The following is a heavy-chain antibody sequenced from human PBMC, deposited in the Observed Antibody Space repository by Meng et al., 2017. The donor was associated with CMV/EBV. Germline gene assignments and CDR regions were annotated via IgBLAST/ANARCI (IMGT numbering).Heavy chain of an antibody. CDR3: TLTQDYYYGMDV. Sequence: GESLKISCAASGFTVSSHYMSWVRQAPGKGLEWVSVIYSGGSTYYAASVKGRFTISIDNSKNTQYLQMNSRRAEDTAVYYCTLTQDYYYGMDVWGQGTTVTVSS. J-gene: IGHJ6*02. V-gene: IGHV3-53*01. CDR2: IYSGGST. CDR1: GFTVSSHY. D-gene: IGHD2-15*01.